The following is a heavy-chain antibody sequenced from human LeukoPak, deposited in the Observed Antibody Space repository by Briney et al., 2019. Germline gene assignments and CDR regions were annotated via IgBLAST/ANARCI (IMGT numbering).Heavy chain of an antibody. J-gene: IGHJ4*02. Sequence: SETLSLTCTVSGGSISSYYRSWIRQPPGKGLEWIGYIYYSGNTDYNPSLKSRVTISVDTSKNHFSLMLRSVTAADTAVYYCARGPGASVDFWGQGTLVTVSS. V-gene: IGHV4-59*12. CDR3: ARGPGASVDF. D-gene: IGHD2-2*01. CDR2: IYYSGNT. CDR1: GGSISSYY.